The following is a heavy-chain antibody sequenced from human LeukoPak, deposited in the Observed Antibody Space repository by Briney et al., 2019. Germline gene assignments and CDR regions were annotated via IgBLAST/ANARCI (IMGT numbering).Heavy chain of an antibody. J-gene: IGHJ6*02. V-gene: IGHV4-4*07. Sequence: SETLSLTCTVSGGSISGHYWTWIRQPAGRGLEWIGRIYSSGSTYYNPSLMSRVTISLDTSNNQFSLRVTSVTAEDTAVYYCAKAPRREWRRSSTIYGMDVWGQGTTVTVSS. CDR2: IYSSGST. CDR3: AKAPRREWRRSSTIYGMDV. D-gene: IGHD2-2*01. CDR1: GGSISGHY.